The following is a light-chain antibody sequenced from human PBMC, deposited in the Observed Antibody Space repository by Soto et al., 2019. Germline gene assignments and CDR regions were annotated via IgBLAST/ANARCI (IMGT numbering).Light chain of an antibody. J-gene: IGLJ2*01. V-gene: IGLV1-40*01. CDR3: QSYDSSLSVV. CDR1: SSNIGAGYD. CDR2: GNS. Sequence: QPVLAQPPSVSGAPGQRATISCTGSSSNIGAGYDVHWYQQLPGTAPKLLIYGNSNRPSGVPDRFSGSKSDTSASLAITGLQAEDEADYYCQSYDSSLSVVFGGGTKLTVL.